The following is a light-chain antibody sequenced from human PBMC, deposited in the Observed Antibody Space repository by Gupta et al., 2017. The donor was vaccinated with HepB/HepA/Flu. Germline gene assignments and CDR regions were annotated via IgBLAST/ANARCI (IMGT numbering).Light chain of an antibody. V-gene: IGKV3/OR2-268*01. CDR1: QSVSSNY. Sequence: EIVMSQSPATLSLSPGERATLSCRASQSVSSNYLSWYQQKPGQAPRLLIYATSTRVTGIPARFSGSGSGTDFTLTISSLQPEDFAVYYCQQDYISLAFGQGTRLDIK. J-gene: IGKJ5*01. CDR2: ATS. CDR3: QQDYISLA.